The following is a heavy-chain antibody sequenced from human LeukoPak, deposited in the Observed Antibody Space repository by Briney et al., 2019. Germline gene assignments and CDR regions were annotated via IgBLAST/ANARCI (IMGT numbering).Heavy chain of an antibody. D-gene: IGHD1-26*01. CDR3: AISGHWYGWSYFDH. V-gene: IGHV4-34*01. J-gene: IGHJ4*02. CDR1: GGYISGHY. Sequence: SETLSLTCAVYGGYISGHYWSWIRQSPGKGLEWIGEIGHRGSTNYNPSLKSRLSISMDTSKNQYTLKMTSVSAPDTAVYYCAISGHWYGWSYFDHWGQGTLVTVSS. CDR2: IGHRGST.